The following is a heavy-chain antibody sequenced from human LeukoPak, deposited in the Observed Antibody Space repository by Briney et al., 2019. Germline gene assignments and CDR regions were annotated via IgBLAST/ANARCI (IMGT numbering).Heavy chain of an antibody. CDR1: GASISSYY. J-gene: IGHJ2*01. D-gene: IGHD2-2*01. V-gene: IGHV4-59*08. CDR3: ARPDCSITSCQCWYFDL. Sequence: SETLSLTCTVSGASISSYYWSWIRQPPGKGLERIGYIYYSGSTDYNPSLKSRVTISVDTSKNQFSLKLSSVTAADTAVYYCARPDCSITSCQCWYFDLWGRGTLVTVSS. CDR2: IYYSGST.